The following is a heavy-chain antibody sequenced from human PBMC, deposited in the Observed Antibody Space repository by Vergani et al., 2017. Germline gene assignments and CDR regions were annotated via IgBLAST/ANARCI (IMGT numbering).Heavy chain of an antibody. V-gene: IGHV4-39*07. D-gene: IGHD6-13*01. CDR3: GCGIIAAAGKTRGNWFDP. CDR1: GGSISSSSYY. Sequence: QLQLQESGPGLVKPSETLSLTCTVSGGSISSSSYYWGWIRQAPGKGLEWIVSIYYSGSTYYNPSLKILVTISVDTSKNQFSLKLSSVTAADTAMYDWGCGIIAAAGKTRGNWFDPWGQGTLVTVSS. CDR2: IYYSGST. J-gene: IGHJ5*02.